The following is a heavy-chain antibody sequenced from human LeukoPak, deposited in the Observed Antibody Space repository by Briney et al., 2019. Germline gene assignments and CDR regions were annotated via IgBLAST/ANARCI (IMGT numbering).Heavy chain of an antibody. Sequence: GGSLRLSCAASGFTFSSYAMSWVRQAPGKGLEWVSAISGSGGSTYYADSVKGRFIISRDNSKNTLYLQMNSLRAEDTAVYYCAKFVRGRSVVVAAYDAFDIWGQGTMVTVSS. CDR3: AKFVRGRSVVVAAYDAFDI. CDR2: ISGSGGST. CDR1: GFTFSSYA. D-gene: IGHD2-15*01. J-gene: IGHJ3*02. V-gene: IGHV3-23*01.